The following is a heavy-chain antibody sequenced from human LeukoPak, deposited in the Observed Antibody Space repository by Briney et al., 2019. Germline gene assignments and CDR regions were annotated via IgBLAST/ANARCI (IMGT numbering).Heavy chain of an antibody. J-gene: IGHJ4*02. CDR1: GGSFSGYY. D-gene: IGHD3-22*01. Sequence: SETLSLTCAVSGGSFSGYYWSWIRQPPGKGLEWIGEINHSGSTNYNPSLKSRVTISVDTSKNQFSLKLSSVTAADTAVYYCARRSMIVDYWGQGTLVTVSS. CDR3: ARRSMIVDY. CDR2: INHSGST. V-gene: IGHV4-34*01.